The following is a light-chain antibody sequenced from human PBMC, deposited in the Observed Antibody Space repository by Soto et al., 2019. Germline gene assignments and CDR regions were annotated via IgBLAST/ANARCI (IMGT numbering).Light chain of an antibody. CDR3: QQYNSYSPT. CDR1: QSISSW. CDR2: DAS. Sequence: DIQMTQSPSTLSASVGDRVTITCRASQSISSWLAWYQQKSGKAPKLLIYDASSLESGVPSRFSGSGSGTEFILTISSLQPDDFATYYCQQYNSYSPTFGQGTKVEIK. J-gene: IGKJ2*01. V-gene: IGKV1-5*01.